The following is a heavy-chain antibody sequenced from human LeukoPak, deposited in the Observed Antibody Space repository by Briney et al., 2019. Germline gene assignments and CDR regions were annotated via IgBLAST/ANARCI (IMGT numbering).Heavy chain of an antibody. J-gene: IGHJ3*02. Sequence: SQTLSLTCTVSGGSISSGDYYWSWIRQPPGKGLEWIGYIYYSGSTNYNPSLKSRVTISVDTSKNQFSLKLSSVTAADTAVYYCARGEYGSGSYYNQFNAFDIWGQGTMVTVSS. CDR1: GGSISSGDYY. V-gene: IGHV4-30-4*01. D-gene: IGHD3-10*01. CDR3: ARGEYGSGSYYNQFNAFDI. CDR2: IYYSGST.